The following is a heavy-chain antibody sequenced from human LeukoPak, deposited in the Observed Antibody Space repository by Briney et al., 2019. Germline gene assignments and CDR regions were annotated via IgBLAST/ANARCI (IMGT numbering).Heavy chain of an antibody. J-gene: IGHJ4*02. CDR3: AKEWQWELSTEDLIDY. V-gene: IGHV3-23*01. CDR1: GFTFSSYA. D-gene: IGHD1-26*01. Sequence: PGGSLRLSCAASGFTFSSYAMSWVRQAPGKGLEWVSAISGSGGSTYYADSVKGRFTISRDNSKNTLYLQMNSLRAEDTAVYYCAKEWQWELSTEDLIDYWGQGTLVTVSS. CDR2: ISGSGGST.